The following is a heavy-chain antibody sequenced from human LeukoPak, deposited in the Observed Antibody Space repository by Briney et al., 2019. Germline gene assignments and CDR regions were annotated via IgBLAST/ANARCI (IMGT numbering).Heavy chain of an antibody. CDR1: GFTFSSYG. J-gene: IGHJ6*02. V-gene: IGHV3-30*02. CDR3: AKDWYCGGDCYYGMDV. CDR2: IRYDGGNK. D-gene: IGHD2-21*01. Sequence: PGGSLRLSCAASGFTFSSYGMHWVRQAPGKGLEWVAFIRYDGGNKYYADSVKGRFTISRDNSKNTLYLQMNSLRAEDTAVYYCAKDWYCGGDCYYGMDVWGQGTTVTVSS.